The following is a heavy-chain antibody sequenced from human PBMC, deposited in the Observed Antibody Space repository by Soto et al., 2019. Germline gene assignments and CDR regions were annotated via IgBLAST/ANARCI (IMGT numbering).Heavy chain of an antibody. CDR1: GYTFSSYA. Sequence: ASVKVSCKASGYTFSSYAMHWVRQAPGQRLEWMGWINAGCGNTKSSQKFQDRVTISRDTSASTAYMELTSLRSEDTAVYYCARDTGDGTFDFWGQGTLVTVSS. CDR3: ARDTGDGTFDF. CDR2: INAGCGNT. J-gene: IGHJ4*02. V-gene: IGHV1-3*01. D-gene: IGHD7-27*01.